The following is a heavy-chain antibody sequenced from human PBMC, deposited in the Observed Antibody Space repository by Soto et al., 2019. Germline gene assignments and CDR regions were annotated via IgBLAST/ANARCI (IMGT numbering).Heavy chain of an antibody. D-gene: IGHD6-19*01. CDR3: ARDLGYSSVGGYFDY. CDR1: GGSVSSCSYY. J-gene: IGHJ4*02. V-gene: IGHV4-61*01. CDR2: IYYSGST. Sequence: SETLSLTFTVSGGSVSSCSYYWSWIRQPPGKGLEWIGYIYYSGSTNYNPSLKSRVTISVDTSKNQFSLKLSSVTAADTAVYYCARDLGYSSVGGYFDYWGQGTLVTVSS.